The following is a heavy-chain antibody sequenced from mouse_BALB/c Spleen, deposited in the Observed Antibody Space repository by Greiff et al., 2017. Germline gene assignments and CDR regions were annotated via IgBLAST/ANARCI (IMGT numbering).Heavy chain of an antibody. D-gene: IGHD1-1*01. CDR2: IYPGDGDT. V-gene: IGHV1-87*01. CDR3: ASSSDAMDY. Sequence: QVQLQQSGAELARPGASVKLSCKASGYTFTSYWMQWVKQRPGPGLEWIGAIYPGDGDTRYTQKFKGKATLTADKSSSTAYMHLSSLASEDSAVFYCASSSDAMDYWGQGTSVTVSS. J-gene: IGHJ4*01. CDR1: GYTFTSYW.